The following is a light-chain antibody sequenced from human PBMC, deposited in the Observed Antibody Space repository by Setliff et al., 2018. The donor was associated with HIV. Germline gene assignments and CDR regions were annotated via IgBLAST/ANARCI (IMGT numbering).Light chain of an antibody. J-gene: IGLJ1*01. CDR3: SSYTKTASVYV. CDR2: EVT. Sequence: QSAMAQPASMSGSPGQSITISCTGSSDDVGGSNYVSWYQQHPGKAPKLIIYEVTVRPSGLSSRLSGSKSGNTASLTLSGLQTEDEADYYRSSYTKTASVYVFGRGTKVTVL. CDR1: SDDVGGSNY. V-gene: IGLV2-14*01.